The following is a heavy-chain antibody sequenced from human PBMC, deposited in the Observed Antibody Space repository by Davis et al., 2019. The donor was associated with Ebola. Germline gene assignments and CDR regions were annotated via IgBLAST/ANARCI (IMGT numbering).Heavy chain of an antibody. J-gene: IGHJ3*02. V-gene: IGHV1-46*01. D-gene: IGHD2-8*02. CDR3: AREFIVLVVYAGGAFDI. Sequence: ASVKVSCKASGYTFTSYYMHWVRQAPGQGLEWMGIINPSGGSTSYAQKFQGRVTMTRDTSTSTVYMELSSLRSEDTAVYYCAREFIVLVVYAGGAFDIWGQGTMVTVSS. CDR2: INPSGGST. CDR1: GYTFTSYY.